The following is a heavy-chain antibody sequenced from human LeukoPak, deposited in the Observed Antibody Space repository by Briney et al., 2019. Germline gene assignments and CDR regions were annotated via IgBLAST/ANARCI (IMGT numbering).Heavy chain of an antibody. Sequence: ASVKVSCKASGYTFNGYYKHWVRQAPGQGLEWMGWINPNSGGTNYAQKFQGRVTMTRDMSTSTVYMELSSLRSEDTAVYYCARGVPAARGFYMDVWGKGTTVTVSS. V-gene: IGHV1-2*02. CDR3: ARGVPAARGFYMDV. D-gene: IGHD2-2*01. CDR2: INPNSGGT. CDR1: GYTFNGYY. J-gene: IGHJ6*03.